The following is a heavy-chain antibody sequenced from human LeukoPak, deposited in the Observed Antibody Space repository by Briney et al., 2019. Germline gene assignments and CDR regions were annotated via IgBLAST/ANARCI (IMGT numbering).Heavy chain of an antibody. Sequence: SETLSLTCTVSGGSISSYYWSWIRQPPGKGLEWIGYIYTSGSTNYNPSLKSRVTISVDTSKNQFSLKLSSVTAADTAVYYCATARYTAMGRGASYYYYYMDVWGKGTTVTVSS. J-gene: IGHJ6*03. CDR1: GGSISSYY. D-gene: IGHD5-18*01. CDR2: IYTSGST. V-gene: IGHV4-4*09. CDR3: ATARYTAMGRGASYYYYYMDV.